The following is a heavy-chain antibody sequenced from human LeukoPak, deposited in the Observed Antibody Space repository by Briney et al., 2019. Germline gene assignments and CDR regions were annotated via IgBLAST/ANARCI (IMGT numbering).Heavy chain of an antibody. V-gene: IGHV1-69*05. CDR1: GGTFSTYT. CDR3: AREAVTTRDFDY. CDR2: IIPIFGAA. J-gene: IGHJ4*02. D-gene: IGHD4-17*01. Sequence: SVKVSCKXSGGTFSTYTISWVRQAPGQGLEWMGRIIPIFGAANYAQKFQGRVTITTDESTSTAYMELSSLRSEDTTVYYCAREAVTTRDFDYWGQGTLVTVSS.